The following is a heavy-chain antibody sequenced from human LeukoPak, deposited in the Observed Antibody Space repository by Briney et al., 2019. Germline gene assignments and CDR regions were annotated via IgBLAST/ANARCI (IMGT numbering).Heavy chain of an antibody. Sequence: SETLSLTCTVSGGSISSGGYYWSWIRQHPGKGLEWIGYIYYSGSTYYNPSLKSRVTISVDTSKNQFSLKLSSVTAADTAVYYCARVWAVRVVVGHNWFDPWGQGTLVTVSS. CDR1: GGSISSGGYY. CDR3: ARVWAVRVVVGHNWFDP. CDR2: IYYSGST. J-gene: IGHJ5*02. V-gene: IGHV4-31*03. D-gene: IGHD2-2*01.